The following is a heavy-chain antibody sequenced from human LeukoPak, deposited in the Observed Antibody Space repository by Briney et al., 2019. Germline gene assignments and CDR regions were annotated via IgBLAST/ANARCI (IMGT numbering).Heavy chain of an antibody. J-gene: IGHJ5*02. CDR1: GGTFSSYA. V-gene: IGHV1-69*04. CDR3: ARDLSSPYPGGYSYGHLGIWFDP. D-gene: IGHD5-18*01. CDR2: IIPILGIA. Sequence: GASVKVSCKASGGTFSSYAISWVRQAPGQGLEWMGRIIPILGIANYAQKFQGRVTITADKSTSTAYMELSSLRSEDTAVYYCARDLSSPYPGGYSYGHLGIWFDPWGQGTLVTVSS.